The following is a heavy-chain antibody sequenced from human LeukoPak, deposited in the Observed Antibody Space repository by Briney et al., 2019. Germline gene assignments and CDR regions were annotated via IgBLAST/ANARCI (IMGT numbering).Heavy chain of an antibody. J-gene: IGHJ4*02. Sequence: GGSLRLSCAASGFTFDDYAMHWVRQAPGKGLEWVSGISWNSGSIGYADSVKGRFIISRDNAKNSLYLQMNSLRAEDTALYYCAKDHDYGDSPYFDYWGQGTLVTVSS. V-gene: IGHV3-9*01. CDR1: GFTFDDYA. CDR3: AKDHDYGDSPYFDY. D-gene: IGHD4-17*01. CDR2: ISWNSGSI.